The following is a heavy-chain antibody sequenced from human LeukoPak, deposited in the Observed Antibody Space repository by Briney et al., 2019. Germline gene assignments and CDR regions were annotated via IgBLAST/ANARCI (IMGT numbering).Heavy chain of an antibody. CDR2: IHPSDSDT. V-gene: IGHV5-51*01. Sequence: GESLKISCKGSGYSFTNYWIGWVRQMPGKGLEWMGIIHPSDSDTRYSPSFQGQVTISADKSISTTYLQWSSLKASDTAMYYCARLGYYDSSGYMPYNWFDPWGQGTLVTVSS. D-gene: IGHD3-22*01. J-gene: IGHJ5*02. CDR3: ARLGYYDSSGYMPYNWFDP. CDR1: GYSFTNYW.